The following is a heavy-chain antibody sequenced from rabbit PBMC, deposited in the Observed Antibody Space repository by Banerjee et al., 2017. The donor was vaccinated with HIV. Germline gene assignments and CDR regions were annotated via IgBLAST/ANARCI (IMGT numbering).Heavy chain of an antibody. CDR1: GFSFSNNYV. D-gene: IGHD7-1*01. Sequence: QEQLEESGGGLVKPEGSLTLTCKASGFSFSNNYVICWVRQAPGKGLEWIGCIDSGSSGTTYYASWAKGRFTISKTSSPTVTLQMTSLTAADTATYFCASIVGYAGYGSYYFNLWGPGTLVTVS. J-gene: IGHJ4*01. CDR2: IDSGSSGTT. CDR3: ASIVGYAGYGSYYFNL. V-gene: IGHV1S45*01.